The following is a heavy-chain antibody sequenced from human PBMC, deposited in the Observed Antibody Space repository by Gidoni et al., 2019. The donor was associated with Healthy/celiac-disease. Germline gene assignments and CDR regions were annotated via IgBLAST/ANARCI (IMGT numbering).Heavy chain of an antibody. CDR3: ARHAVCSSTSCSSGYYYYGMDV. CDR1: AYSSTSYW. V-gene: IGHV5-10-1*03. D-gene: IGHD2-2*01. Sequence: DVQLLQSGAEVTKPGESLRISCTGAAYSSTSYWTTWLRQMPGKGRAWMGRIDPRDSYTNYSPSFQGHVTISADKSISTAYLQWSSLKASDTAMYYCARHAVCSSTSCSSGYYYYGMDVWGQGTTVTVSS. J-gene: IGHJ6*02. CDR2: IDPRDSYT.